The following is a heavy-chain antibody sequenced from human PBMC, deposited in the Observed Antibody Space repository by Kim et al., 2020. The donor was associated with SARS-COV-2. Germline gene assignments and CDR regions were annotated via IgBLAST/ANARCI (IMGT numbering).Heavy chain of an antibody. J-gene: IGHJ3*02. D-gene: IGHD3-16*01. CDR3: ARAEGVTFGVFDI. Sequence: NNPSLKRRVTISVDTSKNQFSLKLSAVTAADTAVYYCARAEGVTFGVFDIWGQGTMVTVSS. V-gene: IGHV4-31*02.